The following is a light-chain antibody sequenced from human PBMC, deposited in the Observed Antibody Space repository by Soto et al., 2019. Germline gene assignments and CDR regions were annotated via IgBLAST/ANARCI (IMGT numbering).Light chain of an antibody. J-gene: IGLJ1*01. Sequence: QSVLTQPASVSGSTGKSIPISCTGTRNDAGRYNYVSWYQQHQGKAPKLMVYDVSNRPSWVSNRFSGSKSGNTASMTISVLQVEDEADYYGSSYTSSSTYVFGTGTKFTVL. CDR1: RNDAGRYNY. CDR3: SSYTSSSTYV. V-gene: IGLV2-14*01. CDR2: DVS.